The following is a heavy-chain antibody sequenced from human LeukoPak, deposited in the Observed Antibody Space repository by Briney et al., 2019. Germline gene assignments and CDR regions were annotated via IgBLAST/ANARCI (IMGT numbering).Heavy chain of an antibody. J-gene: IGHJ4*02. Sequence: GGSLRLSCAAFGLTFSKYSMTWVRQAPGKGPEWVSFIDTSSTTMYYTDSVKGRFTISRDNAKNSLYLQMNSLRAEDTAVYYCAMAGYSDGPFDFDYWGQGTLVTVSS. V-gene: IGHV3-48*04. CDR1: GLTFSKYS. CDR2: IDTSSTTM. D-gene: IGHD5-18*01. CDR3: AMAGYSDGPFDFDY.